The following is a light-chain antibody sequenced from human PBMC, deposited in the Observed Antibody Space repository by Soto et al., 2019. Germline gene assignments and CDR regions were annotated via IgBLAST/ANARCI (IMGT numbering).Light chain of an antibody. CDR1: QDISNY. CDR2: DAS. J-gene: IGKJ4*01. CDR3: QQYDNLPLT. V-gene: IGKV1-33*01. Sequence: DIQMTQSPSSLSASVVDRVTITCQASQDISNYLNWYQQKPGKAPKLLIYDASNLETGVPSRFSGSGSGTDFTFTISSLQPEDIATYYCQQYDNLPLTFGGGTRWIS.